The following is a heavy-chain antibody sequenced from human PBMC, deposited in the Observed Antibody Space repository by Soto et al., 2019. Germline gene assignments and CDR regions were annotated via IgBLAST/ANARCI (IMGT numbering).Heavy chain of an antibody. V-gene: IGHV3-11*01. D-gene: IGHD3-22*01. CDR2: ISGSVSTI. J-gene: IGHJ3*02. CDR1: GYTFSDYY. CDR3: ARDGDYYDSSGYFLRDAFDM. Sequence: VQLVESGGGLVKPGGSLRLSCAASGYTFSDYYMSWIRQAPGKGLEWVSYISGSVSTIDYADSVKGRFTISRDNAKNSLYLQMNSLRAEDTAVYYCARDGDYYDSSGYFLRDAFDMWVQGTMVTVSS.